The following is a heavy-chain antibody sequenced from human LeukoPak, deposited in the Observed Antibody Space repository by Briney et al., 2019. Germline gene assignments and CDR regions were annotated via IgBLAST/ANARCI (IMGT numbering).Heavy chain of an antibody. Sequence: GGSLRLSCAASGFTVSSSYMNWVRQAPGKGLEWVSVLYSGGNTYYADSVKGRFTISRDNSKNTLYLQMNSLRAEDTAVYYCARDSGDGDYTPDMDVWGKGTTVTVSS. CDR2: LYSGGNT. CDR3: ARDSGDGDYTPDMDV. D-gene: IGHD2-21*02. V-gene: IGHV3-53*01. J-gene: IGHJ6*03. CDR1: GFTVSSSY.